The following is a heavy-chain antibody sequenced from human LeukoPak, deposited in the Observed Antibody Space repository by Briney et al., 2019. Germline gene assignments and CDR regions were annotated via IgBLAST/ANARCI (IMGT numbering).Heavy chain of an antibody. CDR3: AKAFAFVGANFFDY. D-gene: IGHD1-26*01. V-gene: IGHV3-23*01. J-gene: IGHJ4*02. CDR1: GFTFSIYA. CDR2: IGDTT. Sequence: PGGSLRLSCAASGFTFSIYAMSWVRQAPGKGLEWVSAIGDTTYYADSVEGRFTISRDNSKNTLYLQMNCLRAEDAASYYCAKAFAFVGANFFDYWGQGTLVTVSS.